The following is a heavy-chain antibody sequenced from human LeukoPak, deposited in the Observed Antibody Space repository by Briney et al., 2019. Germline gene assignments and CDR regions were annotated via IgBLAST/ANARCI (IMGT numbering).Heavy chain of an antibody. CDR1: GFTFSSYW. CDR2: ISRSGSTK. CDR3: ARVLRYCSGGNCYSGGLGYMDV. Sequence: GGSLRLSCAASGFTFSSYWMRWIRQAPGKGLEWVSSISRSGSTKYYADSVKGRFTISRDNAKNSLFLQMNSLRAEDTAVYYCARVLRYCSGGNCYSGGLGYMDVWGKGTTVTISS. J-gene: IGHJ6*03. V-gene: IGHV3-11*01. D-gene: IGHD2-15*01.